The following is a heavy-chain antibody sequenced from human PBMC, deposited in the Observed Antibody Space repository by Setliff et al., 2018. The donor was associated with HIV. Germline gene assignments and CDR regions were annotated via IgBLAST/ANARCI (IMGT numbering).Heavy chain of an antibody. V-gene: IGHV4-59*01. CDR1: GASISSYS. Sequence: SETLSLTCTVSGASISSYSWSWIRQSPGKRLEWIGYIHSYGSTDYNPSLESRVTISVDTSKNQLSLKLRSVAAADTAVYYCARNDDYWGQGTLVTVSS. CDR3: ARNDDY. CDR2: IHSYGST. J-gene: IGHJ4*02.